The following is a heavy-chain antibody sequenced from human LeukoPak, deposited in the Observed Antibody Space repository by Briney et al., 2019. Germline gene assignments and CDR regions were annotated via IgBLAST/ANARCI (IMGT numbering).Heavy chain of an antibody. V-gene: IGHV3-66*02. CDR2: LYSDGYT. D-gene: IGHD3-10*01. J-gene: IGHJ5*01. CDR1: GVTISDSY. CDR3: ARDRAGTQTWVEFDS. Sequence: GGSLRLSCAAAGVTISDSYMSWVRQAPGRGLEWISLLYSDGYTHYADSVKGRFTISRDNSRNMVYLQRSNLKPEDTAMYYCARDRAGTQTWVEFDSWGQGTLVTVSS.